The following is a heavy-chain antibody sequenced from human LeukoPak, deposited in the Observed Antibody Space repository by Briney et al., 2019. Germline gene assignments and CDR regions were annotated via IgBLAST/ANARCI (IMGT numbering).Heavy chain of an antibody. V-gene: IGHV4-61*02. D-gene: IGHD6-13*01. Sequence: SETLSLTCTVSGGSISSGSYYWSWIRQPAGKGLEWIGRIYTSGSTNYNPSLKSRVTISVDTSKNQFSLKLSSVTAADTAVYYCATYPTNIAAASATGGDWFDPWGQGTLVTVSS. CDR2: IYTSGST. CDR1: GGSISSGSYY. J-gene: IGHJ5*02. CDR3: ATYPTNIAAASATGGDWFDP.